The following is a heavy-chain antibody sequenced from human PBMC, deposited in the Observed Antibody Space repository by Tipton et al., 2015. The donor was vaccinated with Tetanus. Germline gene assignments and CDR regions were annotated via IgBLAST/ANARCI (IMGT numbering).Heavy chain of an antibody. CDR1: GGSISSYY. V-gene: IGHV4-59*05. CDR3: ARLIVGATTSEYFQH. J-gene: IGHJ1*01. CDR2: IYYSGST. Sequence: LRLSCTVSGGSISSYYWSWIRQPPGKGLEWIGSIYYSGSTYYNPSLKSRVTISVDTSKNQFSLKLSSVTAADTAVYYCARLIVGATTSEYFQHWGQGTLVTVSS. D-gene: IGHD1-26*01.